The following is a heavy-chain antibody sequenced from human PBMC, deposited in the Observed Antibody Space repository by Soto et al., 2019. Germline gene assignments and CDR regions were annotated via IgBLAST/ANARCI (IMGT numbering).Heavy chain of an antibody. Sequence: EVQLLESGGGLVQPGGSLRLSCAASGFTFSTYAMSWVRQAPGKGLEWVSGISGSGGSTYYADSVKGRFTISRDKSKSMLYLQMNALRAEDTAIYYCAKGQPATVTYFDSWGQGTLVTVAS. CDR2: ISGSGGST. V-gene: IGHV3-23*01. CDR1: GFTFSTYA. CDR3: AKGQPATVTYFDS. J-gene: IGHJ4*02. D-gene: IGHD2-21*02.